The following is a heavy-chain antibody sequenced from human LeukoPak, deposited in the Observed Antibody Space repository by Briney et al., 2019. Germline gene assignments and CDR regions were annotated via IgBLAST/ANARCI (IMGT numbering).Heavy chain of an antibody. CDR3: SRGSSSFRLYYFDY. Sequence: ASVKLSCTASGYTFTGYYMHWVRLAPGQGHELMGWINPNSGGTNYAHTFQGRVTITRATSISTAYMELRRHRTDATAASYCSRGSSSFRLYYFDYWGRGTLVSVSS. J-gene: IGHJ4*02. CDR1: GYTFTGYY. CDR2: INPNSGGT. D-gene: IGHD6-6*01. V-gene: IGHV1-2*07.